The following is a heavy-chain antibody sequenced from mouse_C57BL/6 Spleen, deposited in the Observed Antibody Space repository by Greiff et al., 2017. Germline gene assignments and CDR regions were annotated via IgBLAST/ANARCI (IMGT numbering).Heavy chain of an antibody. CDR2: FHPYNDDT. CDR3: ARRGEDAMDY. J-gene: IGHJ4*01. Sequence: QVHVKQSGAELVKPGASVKMSCKASGYTFTTYPIEWMKQNHGKSLEWIGNFHPYNDDTKYNEKFKGKATLTVEESSSTVYLELSRRTTDDSAVYDYARRGEDAMDYWGQGTTVTVSS. V-gene: IGHV1-47*01. CDR1: GYTFTTYP.